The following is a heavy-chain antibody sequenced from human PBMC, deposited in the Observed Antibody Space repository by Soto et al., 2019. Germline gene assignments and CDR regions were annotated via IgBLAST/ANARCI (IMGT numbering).Heavy chain of an antibody. Sequence: GGSLRLSCAASGFTFGAYAMSWVRQAPGKGLEWVSAISGSGGSTYYADSVKGRFTISRDNSKNTLYLQMNSLRAEDTAVYYCARVIGVREPQEHYNWFDPWGQGTLVTVSS. D-gene: IGHD3-10*01. J-gene: IGHJ5*02. V-gene: IGHV3-23*01. CDR2: ISGSGGST. CDR1: GFTFGAYA. CDR3: ARVIGVREPQEHYNWFDP.